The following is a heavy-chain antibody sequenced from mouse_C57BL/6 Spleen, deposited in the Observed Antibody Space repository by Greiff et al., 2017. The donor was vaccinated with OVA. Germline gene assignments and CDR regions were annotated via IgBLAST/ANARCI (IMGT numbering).Heavy chain of an antibody. CDR1: GYAFSSSW. V-gene: IGHV1-82*01. CDR2: IYPGDGDT. Sequence: QVQLKQSGPELVKPGASVKISCKASGYAFSSSWMNWAKQRPGKGLEWIGRIYPGDGDTNYNGKFKGKATLTADKSSSTAYMQLSSLTSEDSAVYFCAREDPTVFDVWGTGTTVTVSS. CDR3: AREDPTVFDV. D-gene: IGHD2-10*01. J-gene: IGHJ1*03.